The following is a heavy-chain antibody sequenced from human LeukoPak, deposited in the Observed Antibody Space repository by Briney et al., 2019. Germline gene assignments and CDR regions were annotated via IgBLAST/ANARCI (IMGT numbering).Heavy chain of an antibody. CDR3: AKAPTYYDFWSGLY. D-gene: IGHD3-3*01. V-gene: IGHV3-23*01. J-gene: IGHJ4*02. Sequence: GGSLRLSCAASGFTFSSYAMSWVRQAPGKGLEWVSAISGSGGSTYYADSVKGRFTISRDNSKNTPYLQMNSLRAEDTAVYYCAKAPTYYDFWSGLYWGQGTLVTVSS. CDR1: GFTFSSYA. CDR2: ISGSGGST.